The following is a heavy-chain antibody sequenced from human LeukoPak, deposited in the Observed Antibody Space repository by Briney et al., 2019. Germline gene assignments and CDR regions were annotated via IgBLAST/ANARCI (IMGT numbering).Heavy chain of an antibody. Sequence: PGGSLRLSCAASGFTFSSYAMSWVRQAPGKGLEWVCRISGSGGVTNYAGSVKGRFTISRDNSKNALYLQMNSLRVDDTAVYYCTKEGLTIPDTYYYGMDVWGQGTTVTVSS. CDR2: ISGSGGVT. V-gene: IGHV3-23*01. CDR3: TKEGLTIPDTYYYGMDV. CDR1: GFTFSSYA. J-gene: IGHJ6*02. D-gene: IGHD5-24*01.